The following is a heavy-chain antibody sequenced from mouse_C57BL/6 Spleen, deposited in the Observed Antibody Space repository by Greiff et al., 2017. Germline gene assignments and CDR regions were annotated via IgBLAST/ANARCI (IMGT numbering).Heavy chain of an antibody. Sequence: QVQLQPSGAELVRPGTSVKMSCKASGYTFTNYWIGWAKQRPGPGLEWIGDIYPGGGYTTYNEKFKGKDTLTADKSSSTAYMQFSSLTSEDSAIYYCTREGDYDGFAYWDQGTLVTVSA. CDR3: TREGDYDGFAY. CDR1: GYTFTNYW. CDR2: IYPGGGYT. J-gene: IGHJ3*01. V-gene: IGHV1-63*01. D-gene: IGHD2-4*01.